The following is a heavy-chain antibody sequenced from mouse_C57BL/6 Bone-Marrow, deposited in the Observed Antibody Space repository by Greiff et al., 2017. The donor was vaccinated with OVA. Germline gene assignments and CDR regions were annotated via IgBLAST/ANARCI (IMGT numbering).Heavy chain of an antibody. CDR1: GFTFSDYY. Sequence: DVMLVESGGGLVQPGGSLKLSCAASGFTFSDYYMYWVRQTPEKRLEWVAYISNGGGSTYYPDTVKGRFTIARDNATNTLYLQMSRLKSEDTAMYYCARHGLGRGFAYWGQGTLVTVSA. D-gene: IGHD4-1*01. V-gene: IGHV5-12*01. CDR2: ISNGGGST. CDR3: ARHGLGRGFAY. J-gene: IGHJ3*01.